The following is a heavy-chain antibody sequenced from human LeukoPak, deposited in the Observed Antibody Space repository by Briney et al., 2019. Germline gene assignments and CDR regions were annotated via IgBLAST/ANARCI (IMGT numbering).Heavy chain of an antibody. V-gene: IGHV4-39*01. CDR1: GGSISSSSYY. J-gene: IGHJ5*02. CDR2: IYYSGST. CDR3: ATYGGNPRGFDP. D-gene: IGHD4-23*01. Sequence: SETLSLTCTVSGGSISSSSYYWGWIRQPPGKGLEWIGSIYYSGSTYYNPSLKSRVTISVDTSKNQFSPKLSSVTAADTAVYYCATYGGNPRGFDPWGQGTLVTVSS.